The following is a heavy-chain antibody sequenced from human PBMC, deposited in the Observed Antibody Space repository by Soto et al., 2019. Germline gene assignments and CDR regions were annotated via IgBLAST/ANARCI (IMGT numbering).Heavy chain of an antibody. CDR2: SIHSGNT. CDR1: GDSFSGYY. V-gene: IGHV4-34*12. J-gene: IGHJ3*01. CDR3: AREGGDYAFDV. D-gene: IGHD3-16*01. Sequence: QVRLQQWGAGLLKPSETLSLTCAVYGDSFSGYYWSWIRQPPGKGLEWIGESIHSGNTNYNPSLKXXVSISVDTSKNQFSLRLTSVPAADPAVYYCAREGGDYAFDVWGQGTTVTVSS.